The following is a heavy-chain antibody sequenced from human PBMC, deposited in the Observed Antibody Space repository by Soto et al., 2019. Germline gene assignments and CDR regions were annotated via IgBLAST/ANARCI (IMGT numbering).Heavy chain of an antibody. CDR1: GGTFSTYI. V-gene: IGHV1-69*02. CDR3: ARLASGSYDY. Sequence: QLQLVQSGAEVKKPGSSVRVSCKASGGTFSTYIISWVRQAPGQGLEWMGRISPMVGIAIYAQKFQGRIAITADKSTSIAYLEVTSLRNEDTAVYYCARLASGSYDYWGQGTLITVSS. CDR2: ISPMVGIA. D-gene: IGHD1-26*01. J-gene: IGHJ4*02.